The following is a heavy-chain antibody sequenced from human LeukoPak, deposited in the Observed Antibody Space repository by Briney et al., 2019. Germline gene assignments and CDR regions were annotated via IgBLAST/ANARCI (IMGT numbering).Heavy chain of an antibody. D-gene: IGHD6-13*01. V-gene: IGHV3-7*01. J-gene: IGHJ4*02. Sequence: GGSLRLSCAASGFTFSSYWMSWVRQAPGKGLEWVANIKQDGSEKYYVDSVKGRFTISRDNAKNSLYLRMNSLRAEDTAVYYCARDSSSWLTSLYYFDYWGQGTLVTVSS. CDR2: IKQDGSEK. CDR3: ARDSSSWLTSLYYFDY. CDR1: GFTFSSYW.